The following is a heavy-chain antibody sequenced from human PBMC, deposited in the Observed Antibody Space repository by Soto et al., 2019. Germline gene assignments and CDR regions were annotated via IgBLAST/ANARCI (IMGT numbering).Heavy chain of an antibody. J-gene: IGHJ6*02. CDR2: ISSSSGYI. V-gene: IGHV3-21*01. Sequence: EVQLVESGGGLVKPGGSLRLSCAASGFTLSTYSMNWVRQAPGKGLEWVSSISSSSGYIYYADSVKCRFTISRDDAKNSLSLQMNSLRAEDTAVYYCARVRSYSYGQGYGMDVWGQGTTFTVSS. CDR3: ARVRSYSYGQGYGMDV. D-gene: IGHD5-18*01. CDR1: GFTLSTYS.